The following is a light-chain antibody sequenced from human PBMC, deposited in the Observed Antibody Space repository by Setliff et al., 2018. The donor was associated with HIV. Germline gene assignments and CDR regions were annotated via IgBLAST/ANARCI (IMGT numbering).Light chain of an antibody. Sequence: DIQMTQSPSTLSASVGDRVTITCRASQTIDSWLAWYQQKPGNAPKLLIYKSSTLESGVPSRFSGSGSGTEFTLTISSLQPDDFATYYCQHYNSYPWTFGQGTKVDI. CDR1: QTIDSW. J-gene: IGKJ1*01. CDR2: KSS. V-gene: IGKV1-5*03. CDR3: QHYNSYPWT.